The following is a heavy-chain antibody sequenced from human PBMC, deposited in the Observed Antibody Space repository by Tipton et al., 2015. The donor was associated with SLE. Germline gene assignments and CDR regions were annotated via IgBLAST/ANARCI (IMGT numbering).Heavy chain of an antibody. Sequence: TLSLTCTVSGGSISSSSYYWGWIRQPPGKGLEWIGYIYYSGSTNYNPSLKSRVTISVDTSKNQFSLKLSSVTAADTAVYYCARALGVWGQGTLVTVSS. V-gene: IGHV4-61*05. CDR2: IYYSGST. CDR3: ARALGV. CDR1: GGSISSSSYY. J-gene: IGHJ4*02.